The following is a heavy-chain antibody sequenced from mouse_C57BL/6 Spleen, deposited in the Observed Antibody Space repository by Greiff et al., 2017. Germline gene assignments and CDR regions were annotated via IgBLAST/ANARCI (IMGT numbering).Heavy chain of an antibody. CDR2: IDPSDSYT. J-gene: IGHJ2*01. V-gene: IGHV1-50*01. CDR3: ATSDFDY. CDR1: GYTFTRYW. Sequence: QVQLQQPGAELVKPGASVKLSCKASGYTFTRYWMQWVKQRPGQGLEWIGEIDPSDSYTNYNQKFKGKATLTVYTSSSTAYMQLSSLTSEDSAVYYCATSDFDYWGQGTTLTVSS.